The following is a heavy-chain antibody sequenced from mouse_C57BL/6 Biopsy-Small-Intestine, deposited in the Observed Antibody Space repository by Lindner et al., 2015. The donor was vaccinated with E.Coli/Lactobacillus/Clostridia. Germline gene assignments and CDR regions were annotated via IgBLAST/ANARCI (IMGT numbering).Heavy chain of an antibody. J-gene: IGHJ3*01. D-gene: IGHD2-5*01. CDR3: ARGSNYGAWFAY. V-gene: IGHV1-47*01. CDR1: GYTFTTYP. Sequence: VQLQESGAELVKPGASVKMSCKASGYTFTTYPIEWMKQNHGKSLEWIGNFHPYNDDTKYNEEFKGKATLTVEKSSSTVYLELSRLTSDDSAVYYCARGSNYGAWFAYWGQGTLVTVSA. CDR2: FHPYNDDT.